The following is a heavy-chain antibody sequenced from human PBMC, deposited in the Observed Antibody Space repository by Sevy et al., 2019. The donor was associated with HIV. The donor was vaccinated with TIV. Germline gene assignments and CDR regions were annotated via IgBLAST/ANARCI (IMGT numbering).Heavy chain of an antibody. Sequence: GGSLRLSCTASGFNFSTSAMHWLRQAPGRGLEWVAIIWHDGSEKYYGDSVKGRFTISRDNSKNTMYLQMASLRAEDTAVYYCSKPGRFLLPSTRSHYYYYLDVWGKGTTVTVSS. V-gene: IGHV3-33*06. D-gene: IGHD2-2*01. CDR3: SKPGRFLLPSTRSHYYYYLDV. CDR1: GFNFSTSA. CDR2: IWHDGSEK. J-gene: IGHJ6*03.